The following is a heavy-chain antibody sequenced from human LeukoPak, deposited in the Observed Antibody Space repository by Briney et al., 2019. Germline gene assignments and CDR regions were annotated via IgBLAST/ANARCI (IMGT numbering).Heavy chain of an antibody. CDR1: GYSFTSYW. V-gene: IGHV5-51*01. CDR2: IYPGDSDT. D-gene: IGHD3-9*01. Sequence: GESLKISCQGSGYSFTSYWIGWVRQMPGKGLEWMGIIYPGDSDTRYSPSFQGQVTISADKSISTAYLQWSSLKASDTAMYYCARQYYDIFDRGAFDIRGQGTMVTVSS. J-gene: IGHJ3*02. CDR3: ARQYYDIFDRGAFDI.